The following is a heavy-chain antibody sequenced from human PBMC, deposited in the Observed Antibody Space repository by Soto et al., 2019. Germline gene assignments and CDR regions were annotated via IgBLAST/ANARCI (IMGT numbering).Heavy chain of an antibody. J-gene: IGHJ4*02. CDR3: AKSLSAIPGDS. CDR1: GFTFSRYW. V-gene: IGHV3-7*05. CDR2: IKQDGSEK. Sequence: EVQLVESGGGLVQSGGSLRLSCAASGFTFSRYWMSWVRQGPGKGPEWVANIKQDGSEKYYLDSVKGRFTISRDNAKNSLYLQMTSLSAEDTAVYHCAKSLSAIPGDSWGQGTLVTVSS. D-gene: IGHD2-2*01.